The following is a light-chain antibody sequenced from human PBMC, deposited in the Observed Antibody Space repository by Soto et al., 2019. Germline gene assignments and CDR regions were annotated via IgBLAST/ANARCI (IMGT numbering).Light chain of an antibody. CDR3: QQYDSTPRT. CDR2: GTS. V-gene: IGKV3-20*01. CDR1: QRVGTSY. Sequence: EIVLTQSPGTLSLSPGERATLSCRASQRVGTSYLAWYQQKVGQAPRLLIYGTSNRAAGIPDRVSGSGSGTDFTLTVSRLEPEDSAVDYCQQYDSTPRTCGQGTKV. J-gene: IGKJ1*01.